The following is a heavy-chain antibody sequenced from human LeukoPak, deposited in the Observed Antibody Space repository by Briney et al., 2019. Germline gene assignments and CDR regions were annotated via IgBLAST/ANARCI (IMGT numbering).Heavy chain of an antibody. CDR2: IRSKAYGGAT. CDR3: TRVLTTGTTSAYYYYYYYMDV. D-gene: IGHD1-1*01. V-gene: IGHV3-49*04. CDR1: GFTFSSYA. Sequence: GGSLRLSCVVSGFTFSSYAMSWVRQAPGKGLEWVGFIRSKAYGGATEYAASVKGRFTISRDDSKSIAYLQMNSLKTEDTAVYYCTRVLTTGTTSAYYYYYYYMDVWGKGTTVTISS. J-gene: IGHJ6*03.